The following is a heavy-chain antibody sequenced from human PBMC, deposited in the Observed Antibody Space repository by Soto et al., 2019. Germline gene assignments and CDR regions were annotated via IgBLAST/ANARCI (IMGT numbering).Heavy chain of an antibody. CDR3: TSFRHAVAGTENFDY. CDR1: GFTFSSYW. D-gene: IGHD6-19*01. V-gene: IGHV3-74*01. CDR2: INSDGSST. J-gene: IGHJ4*02. Sequence: GGSLRLSCAASGFTFSSYWMHWVRQDPGKGLVWVSRINSDGSSTNYADSVKGKFTISRDDTKNTAYLQMSSLKTEDTAVYFCTSFRHAVAGTENFDYWGQGTLVTVSS.